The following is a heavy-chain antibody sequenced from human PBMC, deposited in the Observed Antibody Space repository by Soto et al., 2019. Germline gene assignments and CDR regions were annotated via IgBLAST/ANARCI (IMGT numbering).Heavy chain of an antibody. Sequence: SVKVSCKASGGTFSSYAISWVRQAPGQGLEWMGGIIPIFGTANYAQKFQGRVTITADESTSTAYMELSSLRSEDTAVYYCASRDYDSSGSQYYFDYWGQGTLVTVSS. CDR2: IIPIFGTA. J-gene: IGHJ4*02. D-gene: IGHD3-22*01. CDR1: GGTFSSYA. CDR3: ASRDYDSSGSQYYFDY. V-gene: IGHV1-69*13.